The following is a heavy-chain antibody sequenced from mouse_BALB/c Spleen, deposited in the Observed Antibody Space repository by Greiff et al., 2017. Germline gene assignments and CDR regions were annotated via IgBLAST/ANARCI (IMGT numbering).Heavy chain of an antibody. CDR1: GYTFTSYW. V-gene: IGHV1-87*01. Sequence: VQLQQSGAELASPGASVKLSCKASGYTFTSYWMQWVKQRPGQGLEWIGAIYPGDGDTRYTQKFKGKATLTADKSSSTAYMQLSSLASEDSAVYYCARRGLLPAYWGQGTLVTVSA. J-gene: IGHJ3*01. CDR2: IYPGDGDT. CDR3: ARRGLLPAY. D-gene: IGHD2-3*01.